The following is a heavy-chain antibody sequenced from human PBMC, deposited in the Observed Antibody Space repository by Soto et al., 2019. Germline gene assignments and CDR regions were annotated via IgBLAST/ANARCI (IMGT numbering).Heavy chain of an antibody. V-gene: IGHV4-61*08. CDR1: GGSISSGGYY. CDR3: ARAVLPATASIDY. J-gene: IGHJ4*02. D-gene: IGHD2-2*01. Sequence: SETLCLTCTVSGGSISSGGYYWSWIRQHPGKGLEWIGYIYYSGSTNYNPSLQSRVTISVDTSKNQFSLKLSSVTAADTAVYYCARAVLPATASIDYWGQGTLVTAPQ. CDR2: IYYSGST.